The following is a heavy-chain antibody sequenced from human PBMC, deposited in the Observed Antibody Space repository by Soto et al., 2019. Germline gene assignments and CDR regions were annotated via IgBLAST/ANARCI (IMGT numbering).Heavy chain of an antibody. Sequence: ESGPTLVNPTQTLTLTCTFSGFSLSTSGMCVSWIRQPPGKALEWLALIDWDDDKYYSTSLKTRLTISKDTSKNQVVLTMTNMDPVDTATYYCARIEYSSSSDYYYGMDVWGQGTTVTVSS. J-gene: IGHJ6*02. CDR2: IDWDDDK. CDR3: ARIEYSSSSDYYYGMDV. D-gene: IGHD6-6*01. V-gene: IGHV2-70*01. CDR1: GFSLSTSGMC.